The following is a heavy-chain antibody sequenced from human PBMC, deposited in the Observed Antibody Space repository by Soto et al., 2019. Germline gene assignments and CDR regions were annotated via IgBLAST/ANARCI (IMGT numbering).Heavy chain of an antibody. Sequence: ASVKVSCKASGYTFTSYYMHWVRQAPGQGLEWMGIINPSGGSTSYAQKFQGRVTMTRDTSTSTVYMELSSLRSEDTAVYYCARGSGSRSGLKRGWFDPWGQGTLVTVSS. CDR2: INPSGGST. CDR3: ARGSGSRSGLKRGWFDP. V-gene: IGHV1-46*01. J-gene: IGHJ5*02. CDR1: GYTFTSYY. D-gene: IGHD3-10*01.